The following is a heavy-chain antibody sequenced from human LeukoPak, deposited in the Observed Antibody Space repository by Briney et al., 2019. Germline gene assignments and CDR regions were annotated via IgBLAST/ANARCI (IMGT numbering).Heavy chain of an antibody. CDR2: INPNSGGT. D-gene: IGHD1-1*01. J-gene: IGHJ4*02. CDR1: RDTFTGYY. V-gene: IGHV1-2*02. Sequence: ASVKVSCEAPRDTFTGYYMYWVRQAPGQGLEWMGWINPNSGGTNYAQKFQGRVTMTRDTSISTAYMELSRLRSDDTAVYYCARGKYMGYFDYWGQGTLVTVSS. CDR3: ARGKYMGYFDY.